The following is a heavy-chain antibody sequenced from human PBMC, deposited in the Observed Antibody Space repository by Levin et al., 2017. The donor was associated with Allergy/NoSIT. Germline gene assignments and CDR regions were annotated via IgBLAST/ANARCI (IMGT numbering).Heavy chain of an antibody. V-gene: IGHV1-2*02. CDR1: GYTFTGYY. Sequence: ASVKVSCKASGYTFTGYYMHWVRQAPGQGLEWMGWINPNSGGTNYAQKFQGRVTMTRDTSISTAYMELSRLRSDDTAVYYCAREGIAAAGTQKGYNWFDPWGQGTLVTVSS. CDR2: INPNSGGT. CDR3: AREGIAAAGTQKGYNWFDP. D-gene: IGHD6-13*01. J-gene: IGHJ5*02.